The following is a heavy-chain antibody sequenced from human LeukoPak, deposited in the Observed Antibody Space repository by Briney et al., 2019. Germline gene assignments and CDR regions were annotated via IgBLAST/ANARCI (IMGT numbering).Heavy chain of an antibody. D-gene: IGHD3-16*02. V-gene: IGHV4-34*01. CDR2: IYYSGCT. CDR3: ARLRGGNEIIAPFDY. Sequence: PSETLSLTCAVYGGSFSGYYWTWIRQPPGKGLEWIGSIYYSGCTYYNPSLKSRVTISVDTSKNQFSLKLTSVTAADTAVYHCARLRGGNEIIAPFDYWGQGTLVTVSS. J-gene: IGHJ4*02. CDR1: GGSFSGYY.